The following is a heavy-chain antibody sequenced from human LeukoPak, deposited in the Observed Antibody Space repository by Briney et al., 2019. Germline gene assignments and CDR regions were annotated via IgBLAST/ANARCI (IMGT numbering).Heavy chain of an antibody. CDR1: GFTFRSLG. D-gene: IGHD3-16*01. Sequence: GGSLRLSCPASGFTFRSLGMHWVRQAPGKGLEWVAFVENDGTTKYYADSVKGRFSISRDNSKNILFLQMNNLRTDDTSMYYCVTDLHGINWYVYWGQGTLVTVSS. V-gene: IGHV3-30*02. J-gene: IGHJ4*02. CDR3: VTDLHGINWYVY. CDR2: VENDGTTK.